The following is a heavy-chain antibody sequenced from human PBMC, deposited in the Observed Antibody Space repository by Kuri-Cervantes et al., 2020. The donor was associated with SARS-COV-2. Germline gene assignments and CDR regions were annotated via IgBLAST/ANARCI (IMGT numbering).Heavy chain of an antibody. CDR1: GFTFSDSA. Sequence: GGSLRLSCAASGFTFSDSAVHWVRQAPGKGLEWVAVISHDGKNKKCIASGKGRFTISRDNSQNTLYLHMKSLRSEDTAMYYCAKDRVGVQDFWGQGTLVTVSS. CDR2: ISHDGKNK. D-gene: IGHD2-21*01. V-gene: IGHV3-30*04. CDR3: AKDRVGVQDF. J-gene: IGHJ4*02.